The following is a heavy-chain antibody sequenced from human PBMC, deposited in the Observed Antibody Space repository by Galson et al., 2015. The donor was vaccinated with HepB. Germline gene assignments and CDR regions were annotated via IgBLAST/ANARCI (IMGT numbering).Heavy chain of an antibody. Sequence: SVKVSCKASGYTFTSYGISWVRQAPGQGLEWMGWISAYNGNTNYAQKLQGRVTMTTDTSTSTAYMELRSLRSDDTAVYYCARVPRTSHNYYYMDVWGKGTTVTVSS. CDR1: GYTFTSYG. V-gene: IGHV1-18*01. J-gene: IGHJ6*03. CDR3: ARVPRTSHNYYYMDV. CDR2: ISAYNGNT. D-gene: IGHD2-2*01.